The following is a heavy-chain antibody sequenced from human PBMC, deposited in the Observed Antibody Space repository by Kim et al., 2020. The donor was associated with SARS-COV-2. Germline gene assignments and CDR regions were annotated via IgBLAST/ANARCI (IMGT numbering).Heavy chain of an antibody. V-gene: IGHV3-7*01. Sequence: GGSLRLSCAASGFTFSSYWMSWVRQAPGKGLEWVANIKQDGSEKYYVDSVKGRFTISRDNAKNSLYLQMNSLRAEDTAVYYCARDPPTRYCSGGSCYGEPPLYSFDYWGQGTLVTVSS. CDR2: IKQDGSEK. J-gene: IGHJ4*02. CDR1: GFTFSSYW. CDR3: ARDPPTRYCSGGSCYGEPPLYSFDY. D-gene: IGHD2-15*01.